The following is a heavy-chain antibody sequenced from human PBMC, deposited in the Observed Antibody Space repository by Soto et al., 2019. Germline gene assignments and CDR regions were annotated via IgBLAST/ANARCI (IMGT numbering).Heavy chain of an antibody. D-gene: IGHD6-13*01. Sequence: SETLSLTCAVYGGSFSGYYWSWIRQPPGKGLEWIGEINHSGSTNYNPSLKSRVTISVDTSKNQFSLKLSSVTAADTAVYYCARGIKGELRRLGYSSSWYRFDTNWFDPWGQGTLVTVSS. V-gene: IGHV4-34*01. J-gene: IGHJ5*02. CDR3: ARGIKGELRRLGYSSSWYRFDTNWFDP. CDR1: GGSFSGYY. CDR2: INHSGST.